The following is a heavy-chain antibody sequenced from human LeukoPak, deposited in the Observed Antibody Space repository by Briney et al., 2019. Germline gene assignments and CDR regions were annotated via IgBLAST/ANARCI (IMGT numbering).Heavy chain of an antibody. CDR2: INPSGGST. V-gene: IGHV1-46*01. CDR1: GYTFTSYY. J-gene: IGHJ6*02. CDR3: ARDLEAIGSSGWYNYYYGMDV. Sequence: ASVKVSCKASGYTFTSYYMHWVRQAPGQGLEWMGIINPSGGSTSYAQKFQGRVTMTRDTSTSTVYMELSSLRSEDTAVYYCARDLEAIGSSGWYNYYYGMDVWGQGTTVTVSS. D-gene: IGHD6-19*01.